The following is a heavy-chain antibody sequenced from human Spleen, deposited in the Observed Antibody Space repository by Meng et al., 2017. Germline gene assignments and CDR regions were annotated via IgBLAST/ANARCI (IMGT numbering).Heavy chain of an antibody. CDR3: VGYSSGWYEDFDI. V-gene: IGHV4-39*07. D-gene: IGHD6-19*01. CDR1: GGSISSGSYY. Sequence: SETLSLTCTVSGGSISSGSYYWGWIRQPPGKGLEWIGSIYHSGSTYYNPSLKSRVTISVDTSQNQFSLKLSSVTAADTAVYYCVGYSSGWYEDFDIWGQGTMVTVSS. CDR2: IYHSGST. J-gene: IGHJ3*02.